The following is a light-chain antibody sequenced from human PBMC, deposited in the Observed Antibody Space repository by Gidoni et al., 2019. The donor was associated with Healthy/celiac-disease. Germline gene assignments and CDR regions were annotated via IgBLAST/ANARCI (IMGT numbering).Light chain of an antibody. CDR1: RSVSSSY. CDR2: GAS. J-gene: IGKJ1*01. CDR3: QQYGSSRWT. V-gene: IGKV3-20*01. Sequence: EMALTHSPGTLSSSPGERATLSCRASRSVSSSYLAWYQQKPGQAPRLLIYGASSRDTGIPDRFSGSGSRADFTLTISRLEPEDFAVYYCQQYGSSRWTFGQGTRVEIK.